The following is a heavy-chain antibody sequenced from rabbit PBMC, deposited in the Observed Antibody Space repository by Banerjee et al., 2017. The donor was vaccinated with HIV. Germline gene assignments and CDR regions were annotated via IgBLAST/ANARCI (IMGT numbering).Heavy chain of an antibody. Sequence: QEQLEESGGDLVKPEGSLTLTCKASEFDFSSNAMCWVRQALGKGLEWIACIAAGNNGGTYYANWAKGRFTISKTSSTTVTLQMTSLTAADTATYFCARERIYSGSDLWGPGTLVTVS. D-gene: IGHD1-1*01. CDR3: ARERIYSGSDL. V-gene: IGHV1S45*01. CDR2: IAAGNNGGT. J-gene: IGHJ6*01. CDR1: EFDFSSNA.